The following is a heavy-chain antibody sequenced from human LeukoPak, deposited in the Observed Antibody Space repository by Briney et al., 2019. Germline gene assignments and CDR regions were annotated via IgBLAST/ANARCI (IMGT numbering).Heavy chain of an antibody. Sequence: PSETLSLTCTVSGGSISSYYWSWIRQPPGKGLEWIGYIYYSGSTNYNPSLKSRVTISVDTSKNQFSLKLSSVTAADTAVYYCARVHSSRPDYYYYYYMDVWGKGTTVTVSS. D-gene: IGHD6-6*01. CDR1: GGSISSYY. CDR3: ARVHSSRPDYYYYYYMDV. CDR2: IYYSGST. V-gene: IGHV4-59*01. J-gene: IGHJ6*03.